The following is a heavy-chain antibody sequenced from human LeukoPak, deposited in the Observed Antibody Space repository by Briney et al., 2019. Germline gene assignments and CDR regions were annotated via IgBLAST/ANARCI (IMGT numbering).Heavy chain of an antibody. J-gene: IGHJ2*01. CDR1: GVSISTYY. Sequence: SETLSLTCTVSGVSISTYYWSWIRQPPGKGLEWIGYIYYSGSIKYNPSLKSRVTISVDTSKNQFSLKMSSVTAADTAVYYCARHQGSWSFVLWGRGILVTVSS. CDR2: IYYSGSI. D-gene: IGHD3-10*01. V-gene: IGHV4-59*01. CDR3: ARHQGSWSFVL.